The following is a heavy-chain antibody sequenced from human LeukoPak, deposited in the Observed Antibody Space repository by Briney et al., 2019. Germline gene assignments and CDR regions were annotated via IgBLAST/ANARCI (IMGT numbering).Heavy chain of an antibody. CDR1: GFTFSSYG. CDR3: AKDTLDDFASYFDY. V-gene: IGHV3-30*18. D-gene: IGHD3-3*01. CDR2: ISYDGSNK. Sequence: GGSLRLSCAASGFTFSSYGMHWVRQAPGKGLEWVAVISYDGSNKYYADSVKGRFTISRDNSKNTLYLQMNSLRAEDTAVYYCAKDTLDDFASYFDYWGQGILVTVSS. J-gene: IGHJ4*02.